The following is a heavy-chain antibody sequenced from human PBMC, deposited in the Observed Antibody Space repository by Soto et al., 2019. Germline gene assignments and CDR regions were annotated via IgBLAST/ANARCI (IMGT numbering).Heavy chain of an antibody. J-gene: IGHJ4*02. CDR1: GSSISSGDYY. CDR2: IYYSGST. Sequence: PSETLSLTCTVSGSSISSGDYYWSWIRQPPGKGLEWIGYIYYSGSTYYNPSLKSRVTISVDTSKNQFSLKLSSVTAADTAVYYCARDLPSDCTNGVCLVSWGQGTLVTVSS. CDR3: ARDLPSDCTNGVCLVS. V-gene: IGHV4-30-4*01. D-gene: IGHD2-8*01.